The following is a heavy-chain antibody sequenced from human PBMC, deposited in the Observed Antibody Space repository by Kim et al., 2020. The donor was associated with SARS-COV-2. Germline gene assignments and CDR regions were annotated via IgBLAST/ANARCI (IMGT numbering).Heavy chain of an antibody. D-gene: IGHD2-2*02. J-gene: IGHJ6*02. V-gene: IGHV3-73*01. CDR3: TAYTSGYYYYGMDV. Sequence: AASVKGRFTISRDDSKNTAYLQMNSLKTEDTAVYYCTAYTSGYYYYGMDVWGQGTTVTVSS.